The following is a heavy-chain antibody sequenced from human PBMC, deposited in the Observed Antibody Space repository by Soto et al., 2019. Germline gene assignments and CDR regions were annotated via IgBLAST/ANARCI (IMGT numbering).Heavy chain of an antibody. Sequence: GGSLRLSCAASGFTFSSYAMSWVRKAPGKGLEWVSAISGSGGSTYYADSVKGRFTISRDNSKNTLYLQMNSLRAEDTAVYYCAKDGYSGYDEPADYWGQGTLVTVSS. CDR3: AKDGYSGYDEPADY. CDR2: ISGSGGST. J-gene: IGHJ4*02. CDR1: GFTFSSYA. V-gene: IGHV3-23*01. D-gene: IGHD5-12*01.